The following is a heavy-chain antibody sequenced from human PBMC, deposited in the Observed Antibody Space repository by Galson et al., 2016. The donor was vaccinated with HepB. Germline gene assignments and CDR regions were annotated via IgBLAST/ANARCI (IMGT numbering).Heavy chain of an antibody. V-gene: IGHV3-64D*06. CDR2: ISSNGDTT. D-gene: IGHD1-26*01. J-gene: IGHJ4*02. Sequence: SLRLSCAASGFTFSDFAIHWVRQAPGKGLEYVAGISSNGDTTYLADSVKGRFTISRDNSKNTVYLQLSSLRVDDTAVYYCVKDGYSGSYDYWGQGTLVTVSS. CDR1: GFTFSDFA. CDR3: VKDGYSGSYDY.